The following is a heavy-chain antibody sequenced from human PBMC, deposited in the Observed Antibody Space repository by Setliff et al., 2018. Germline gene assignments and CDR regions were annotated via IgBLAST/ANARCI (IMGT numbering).Heavy chain of an antibody. D-gene: IGHD3-9*01. V-gene: IGHV4-34*01. CDR3: ARGPRFDYASPTYRRRFDP. CDR2: INHRGTT. Sequence: PSETLSLTCAVYGGSFSGYYWHWIRQAPGKGLEWIGEINHRGTTSYTPSLKGRVTISVDTSKNLFPLKLSSVTAADTAVYFCARGPRFDYASPTYRRRFDPWGQGTAVTVSS. J-gene: IGHJ5*02. CDR1: GGSFSGYY.